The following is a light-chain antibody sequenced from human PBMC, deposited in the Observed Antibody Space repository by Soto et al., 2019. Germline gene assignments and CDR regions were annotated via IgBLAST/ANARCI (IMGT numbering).Light chain of an antibody. V-gene: IGLV2-14*01. J-gene: IGLJ1*01. CDR2: DVS. CDR3: SSYTSATTYV. CDR1: SSDVGAYNY. Sequence: QSVLTQPASVSGSPGQSITISCTGPSSDVGAYNYDSWYQQYPGEAPKVIIYDVSHRPAGVSNRFSGSKSGNTASLTISGLQTQDEAEYYCSSYTSATTYVFGTGTKVNVL.